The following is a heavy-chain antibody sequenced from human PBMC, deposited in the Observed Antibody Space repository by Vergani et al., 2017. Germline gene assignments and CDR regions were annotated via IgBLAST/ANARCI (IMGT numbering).Heavy chain of an antibody. D-gene: IGHD1-26*01. J-gene: IGHJ6*03. CDR2: IKSDEDST. CDR1: GFTFSNYR. V-gene: IGHV3-74*01. CDR3: ARDGWELLDYFYYMDV. Sequence: VQLVESGGGLVQPGGSLRLSCTASGFTFSNYRMQWVRQAPGKGLMWVSRIKSDEDSTSYADSVKGRFTISRVNAKNTLYLQMYSLRAEDTAVYYCARDGWELLDYFYYMDVWGKGTTVTVSS.